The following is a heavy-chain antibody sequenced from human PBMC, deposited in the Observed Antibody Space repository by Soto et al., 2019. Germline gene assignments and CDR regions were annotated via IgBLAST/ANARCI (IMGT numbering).Heavy chain of an antibody. CDR3: ARDTPLVVVAATDAFDS. CDR1: GFTFSSYE. V-gene: IGHV3-48*03. Sequence: GGSLRLSCAASGFTFSSYEMNWVRQAPGKGLEWVSYISSSGSTIYYADSVKGRFTISRDNAKNSLYLQMNSLRAEDTAVYYCARDTPLVVVAATDAFDSWGQGTMVTVSS. J-gene: IGHJ3*02. CDR2: ISSSGSTI. D-gene: IGHD2-15*01.